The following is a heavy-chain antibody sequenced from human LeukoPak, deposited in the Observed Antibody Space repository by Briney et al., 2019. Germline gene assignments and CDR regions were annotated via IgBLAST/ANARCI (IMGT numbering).Heavy chain of an antibody. D-gene: IGHD5-12*01. J-gene: IGHJ4*02. CDR2: INPSGDST. CDR3: ARDRSGYDYSADDY. Sequence: AAPVKVSCKASGYTFTGYYMHWVRQAPGQGLEWMGIINPSGDSTSYAQKFQGRVTMTRDTSTSTVYMELSSLRSEDTAVYYCARDRSGYDYSADDYWGQGTLVTVSS. V-gene: IGHV1-46*01. CDR1: GYTFTGYY.